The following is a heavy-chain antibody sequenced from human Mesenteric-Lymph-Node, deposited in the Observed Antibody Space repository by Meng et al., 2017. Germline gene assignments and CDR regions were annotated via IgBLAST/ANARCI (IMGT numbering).Heavy chain of an antibody. Sequence: SETLSLTCTVSGGSISSSSYYWGWIRQPPGKGLEWIGSIYYSGSTYYNPSLKSRVTISVDTSKNQFSLKLSSVTAADTAVYYCARSYGSGSYYIGTPNWFDPWGQGTVVTVSS. CDR2: IYYSGST. D-gene: IGHD3-10*01. J-gene: IGHJ5*02. CDR3: ARSYGSGSYYIGTPNWFDP. V-gene: IGHV4-39*07. CDR1: GGSISSSSYY.